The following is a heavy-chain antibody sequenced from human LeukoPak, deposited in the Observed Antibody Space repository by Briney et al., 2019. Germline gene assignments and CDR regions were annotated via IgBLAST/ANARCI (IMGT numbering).Heavy chain of an antibody. CDR1: QFTFSSSG. CDR2: ITGSGATT. J-gene: IGHJ4*02. CDR3: AKMQGYFDY. Sequence: GGPLRLSCAASQFTFSSSGMAWVRQSPEKGLEWVSAITGSGATTYYADSVKGRFTISRDNSKSTVSLQMNSLRAEDTAIYYCAKMQGYFDYWGQGALVTVSS. V-gene: IGHV3-23*01.